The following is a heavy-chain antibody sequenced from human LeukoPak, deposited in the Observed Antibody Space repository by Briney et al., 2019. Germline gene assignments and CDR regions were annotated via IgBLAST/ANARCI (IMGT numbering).Heavy chain of an antibody. D-gene: IGHD3-10*01. CDR2: INHSGST. V-gene: IGHV4-34*01. CDR1: GGSFSGYY. J-gene: IGHJ4*02. Sequence: SETLSLTCAVYGGSFSGYYWSWIRQPPGKGLEWMGEINHSGSTNYNPSLKSRVTISVDTSKNQFSLKLSSVTAADTAVYYCARRRTMVRGVISSYFDYWGQGTLVTVSS. CDR3: ARRRTMVRGVISSYFDY.